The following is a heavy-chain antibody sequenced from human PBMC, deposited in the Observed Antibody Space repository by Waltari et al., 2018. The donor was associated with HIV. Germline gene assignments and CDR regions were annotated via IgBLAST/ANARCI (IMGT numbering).Heavy chain of an antibody. CDR3: ARAPKIVVVVAATGHFDY. D-gene: IGHD2-15*01. CDR2: INHSGST. CDR1: GGSFSGYY. V-gene: IGHV4-34*01. J-gene: IGHJ4*02. Sequence: QVQLQQWGAGLLKPSETLSLTCAVYGGSFSGYYWSWIRQPPGKGLEWIGEINHSGSTNYNPSLKSRVTISVDTSKNQFSLKLSSVTAADTAVYYCARAPKIVVVVAATGHFDYWGQGTLVTVSS.